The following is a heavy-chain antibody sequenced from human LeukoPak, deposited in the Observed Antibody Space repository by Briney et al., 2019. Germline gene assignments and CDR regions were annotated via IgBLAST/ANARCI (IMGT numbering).Heavy chain of an antibody. CDR3: ASYHHDGFDP. CDR1: GDSIYSGNYY. Sequence: SQTLSLTCTVSGDSIYSGNYYWSWIRQPAGKGLEWIGRIYSSGTTIYNPSLKSRVTISVDTSKNQFSLKMSSVTAADTAVYYCASYHHDGFDPWGQGTLVTVSS. D-gene: IGHD2-2*01. J-gene: IGHJ5*02. CDR2: IYSSGTT. V-gene: IGHV4-61*02.